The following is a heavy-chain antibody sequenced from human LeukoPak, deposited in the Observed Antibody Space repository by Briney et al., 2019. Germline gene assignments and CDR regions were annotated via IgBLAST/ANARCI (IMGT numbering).Heavy chain of an antibody. D-gene: IGHD2-15*01. J-gene: IGHJ4*02. V-gene: IGHV4-4*07. CDR1: GDSSSGYY. CDR2: IHTTENT. CDR3: ARHSFGNLLGLRLGYLGS. Sequence: SETLSRTCTVSGDSSSGYYWNWIRQTPGKGLEWVGSIHTTENTRDNHSLKDRALFSLDSSRNQFTLSLTSVTAAATAAYFCARHSFGNLLGLRLGYLGSWGQGVLVTVAS.